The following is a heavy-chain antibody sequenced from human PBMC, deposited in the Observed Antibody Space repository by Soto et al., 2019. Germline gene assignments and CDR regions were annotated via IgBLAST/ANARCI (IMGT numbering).Heavy chain of an antibody. CDR2: ISAYNGNT. Sequence: ASVKVSCKASGYTFTSYGISWVRQAPGQGLEWMGWISAYNGNTNYAQKLHGRVTMSTDTSTSTAYMVLRSLRSDDTAVYYCARDNGYESDYWGQGTLVTVSS. CDR3: ARDNGYESDY. D-gene: IGHD5-12*01. CDR1: GYTFTSYG. V-gene: IGHV1-18*01. J-gene: IGHJ4*02.